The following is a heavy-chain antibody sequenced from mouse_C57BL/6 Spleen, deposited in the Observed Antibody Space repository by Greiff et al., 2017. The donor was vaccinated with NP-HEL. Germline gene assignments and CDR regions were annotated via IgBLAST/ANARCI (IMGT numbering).Heavy chain of an antibody. V-gene: IGHV1-76*01. Sequence: VQVVESGAELVRPGASVKLSCKASGYTFTDYYINWVKQRPGQGLEWIARIYPGSGNTYYNEKFKGKATLTAEKSSSTAYMQLSSLTSEDSAVYFCAREGGLGPFDYWGQGTTLTVSS. J-gene: IGHJ2*01. CDR1: GYTFTDYY. CDR3: AREGGLGPFDY. CDR2: IYPGSGNT. D-gene: IGHD4-1*01.